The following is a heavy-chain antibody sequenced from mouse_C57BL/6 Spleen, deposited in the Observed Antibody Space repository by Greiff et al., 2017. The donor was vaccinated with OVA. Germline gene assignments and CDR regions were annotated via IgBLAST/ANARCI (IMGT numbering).Heavy chain of an antibody. J-gene: IGHJ4*01. D-gene: IGHD2-4*01. Sequence: QVQLQQSGAELVKPGASVKISCKASGYAFSSYWMNWVKQRPGKGLAWIGQIYPGDGDTNYNGKFKGKATLTADKSSSTAYMQLSSLTSEDSAVYFCARLDYDGRYYAMDYWGQGTSVTVSS. CDR1: GYAFSSYW. CDR3: ARLDYDGRYYAMDY. CDR2: IYPGDGDT. V-gene: IGHV1-80*01.